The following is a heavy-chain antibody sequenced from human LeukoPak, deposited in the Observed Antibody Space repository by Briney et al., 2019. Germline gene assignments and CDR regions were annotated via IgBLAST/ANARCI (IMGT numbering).Heavy chain of an antibody. V-gene: IGHV3-30*04. CDR3: ASEGDGYNRYAFDI. D-gene: IGHD5-24*01. CDR1: GFTFSSYA. J-gene: IGHJ3*02. Sequence: GRSLRLSCAASGFTFSSYAMHWVRQAPGKGLEWVAVISYDGSNKYYADSVKGRFTISRDNSKNTLYLQMNSLRAEDTAVYYCASEGDGYNRYAFDIWGQGTMVTVSS. CDR2: ISYDGSNK.